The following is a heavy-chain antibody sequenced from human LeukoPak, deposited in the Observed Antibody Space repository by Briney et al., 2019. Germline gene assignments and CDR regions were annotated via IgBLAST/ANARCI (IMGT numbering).Heavy chain of an antibody. Sequence: PGGSLRLSCAASGFTFDDYSMTWVRQAPGKGLEWVSGINWNGGSTGYADSVKGRFTISRDNAKNSLYLQMNSLRAEDTALYYCAKGSVRDYYYYMDVWGKGTTVTVSS. D-gene: IGHD2-2*01. V-gene: IGHV3-20*04. CDR1: GFTFDDYS. CDR2: INWNGGST. J-gene: IGHJ6*03. CDR3: AKGSVRDYYYYMDV.